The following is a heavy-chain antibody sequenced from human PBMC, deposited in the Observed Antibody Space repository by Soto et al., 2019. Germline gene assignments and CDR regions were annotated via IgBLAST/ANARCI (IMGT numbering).Heavy chain of an antibody. J-gene: IGHJ2*01. CDR2: ISSSSSYI. D-gene: IGHD6-13*01. Sequence: GGSLRLSCAASGFTFSSYSMNWVRQAPGKGLEWVSSISSSSSYIYYADSVKGRFTISRDNAKNSLYLQMNSLRAEDTAVYYCAGPIAILLYSNFWGRGTLVIVSP. V-gene: IGHV3-21*01. CDR3: AGPIAILLYSNF. CDR1: GFTFSSYS.